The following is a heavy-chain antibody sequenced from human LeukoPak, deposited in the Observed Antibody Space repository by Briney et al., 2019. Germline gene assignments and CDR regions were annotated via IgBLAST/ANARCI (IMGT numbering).Heavy chain of an antibody. D-gene: IGHD2-2*01. CDR1: GYTFTGYY. CDR3: ARARHVSSLYYYYYMDV. CDR2: INPNSGDT. J-gene: IGHJ6*03. V-gene: IGHV1-2*02. Sequence: GASVKVSCKASGYTFTGYYMHWVRQAPGQGLEWMGWINPNSGDTNYAQKFQGRVSMTRDTSISTAYMVLSRLRSDDTAVYYCARARHVSSLYYYYYMDVWGKGTTVTVSS.